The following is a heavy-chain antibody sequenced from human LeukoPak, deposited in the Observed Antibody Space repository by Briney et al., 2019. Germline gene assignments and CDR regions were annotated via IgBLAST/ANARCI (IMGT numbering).Heavy chain of an antibody. CDR2: ISSSSNYI. CDR1: GFSFSSLR. D-gene: IGHD3-10*01. J-gene: IGHJ4*02. CDR3: AREGGDSGNFYAFDY. Sequence: GGSLRLSCAASGFSFSSLRVNWVRQAPGKGLEWVSSISSSSNYIYYADSVKGRFTISRDNAKNSLYLQMNSLRAEDTAVYYCAREGGDSGNFYAFDYWGQGILVTVSP. V-gene: IGHV3-21*01.